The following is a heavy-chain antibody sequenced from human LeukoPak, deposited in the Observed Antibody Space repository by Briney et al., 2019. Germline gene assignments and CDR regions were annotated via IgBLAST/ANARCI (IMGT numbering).Heavy chain of an antibody. CDR2: IYYSGST. CDR1: GGSISSSSYY. CDR3: AGVKNMGPYYFDY. Sequence: SETLSLICTVSGGSISSSSYYWGWIRQPPGKGLEWIGSIYYSGSTYYNPSLKSRVTISVDTSKNQFSLKLSSVTAADTAVYYCAGVKNMGPYYFDYWGQGTLVTVSS. V-gene: IGHV4-39*07. J-gene: IGHJ4*02.